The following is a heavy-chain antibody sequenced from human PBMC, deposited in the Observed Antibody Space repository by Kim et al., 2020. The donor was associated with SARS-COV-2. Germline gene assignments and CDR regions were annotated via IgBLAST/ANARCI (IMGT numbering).Heavy chain of an antibody. CDR1: GYTFTSYG. J-gene: IGHJ4*02. V-gene: IGHV1-18*01. Sequence: ASVKVSCKASGYTFTSYGISWVRQAPGQGLEWMGWISAYNGNTNYAQKLQGRVTMTTDTSTSTAYMELRSLRSDDTAVYYCARDRHDYGDYLIDYWGQGTLVTVSS. CDR3: ARDRHDYGDYLIDY. CDR2: ISAYNGNT. D-gene: IGHD4-17*01.